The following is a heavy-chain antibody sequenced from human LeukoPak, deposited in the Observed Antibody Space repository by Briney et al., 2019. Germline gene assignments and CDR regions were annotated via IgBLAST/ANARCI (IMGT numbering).Heavy chain of an antibody. CDR1: GGSFSGYY. D-gene: IGHD3-10*01. CDR2: INHSGST. Sequence: SSETLSLTCAVYGGSFSGYYWSWIRQPPGKGLEWIGEINHSGSTNYNPSLKSRVTISVDTSKNQFSLKLSSVTAADTAVYYCARSYCYGSGTSRPFDPWGQGTLVTVSS. V-gene: IGHV4-34*01. CDR3: ARSYCYGSGTSRPFDP. J-gene: IGHJ5*02.